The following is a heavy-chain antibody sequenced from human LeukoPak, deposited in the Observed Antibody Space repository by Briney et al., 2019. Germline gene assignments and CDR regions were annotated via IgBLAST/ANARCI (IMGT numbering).Heavy chain of an antibody. D-gene: IGHD3-9*01. CDR3: AKIGHTPSDILTGSFIPNHSHSNDAFDI. Sequence: PGGSLRLSCAASGFTFSSYGMHWVRQAPGKGLEWVAFIRYDGSNKYYADSVKGRFTISRDNSKNTLYLQMNSLRAEDTAVYYCAKIGHTPSDILTGSFIPNHSHSNDAFDIWGQGTMVTVSS. J-gene: IGHJ3*02. CDR2: IRYDGSNK. V-gene: IGHV3-30*02. CDR1: GFTFSSYG.